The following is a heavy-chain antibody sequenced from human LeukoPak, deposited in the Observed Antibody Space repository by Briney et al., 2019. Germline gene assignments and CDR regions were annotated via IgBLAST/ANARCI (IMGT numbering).Heavy chain of an antibody. Sequence: SQTLSLTCTVSGGSISSGDYYWSWIRQPPGKGLEWIGYIYYSGSTYYNPSLKSRVTISVDTSKNQFSLKLSSVTAADTAVYYCGRFDWLSITAFDYWGQGTLVTVSS. D-gene: IGHD3-9*01. CDR3: GRFDWLSITAFDY. J-gene: IGHJ4*02. CDR2: IYYSGST. CDR1: GGSISSGDYY. V-gene: IGHV4-30-4*01.